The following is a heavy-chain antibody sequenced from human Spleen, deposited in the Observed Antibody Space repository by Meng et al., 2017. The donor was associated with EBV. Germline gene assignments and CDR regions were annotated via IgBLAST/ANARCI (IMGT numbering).Heavy chain of an antibody. CDR3: ARRPWGLYYSFDS. Sequence: HALALVMITHSGPLSHNRAVLCVSIISSYCICEGIRPRPVGGVEWMGSVYESENTYLNPSLKIRVSISVDTSKKQFSLNLRSVTAADTAVYYCARRPWGLYYSFDSWGQGTLVTVSS. D-gene: IGHD7-27*01. V-gene: IGHV4-39*07. CDR2: VYESENT. CDR1: CVSIISSYCI. J-gene: IGHJ4*02.